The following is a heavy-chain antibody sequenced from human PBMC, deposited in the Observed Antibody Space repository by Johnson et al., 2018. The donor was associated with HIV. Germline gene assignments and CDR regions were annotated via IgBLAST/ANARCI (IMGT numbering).Heavy chain of an antibody. CDR3: ARVGDSSSSLGAFDI. D-gene: IGHD6-6*01. CDR2: ISYDGSNK. J-gene: IGHJ3*02. Sequence: QVQLVESGGGVVQPGRSLRLSCAASGFTFSSYAMHWVRQAPGKGLEWVAVISYDGSNKYYADSVKGRFTISRDNSKNTLYLQRNSLRAEDTAVYYCARVGDSSSSLGAFDIWGQGTMVTVSS. CDR1: GFTFSSYA. V-gene: IGHV3-30*04.